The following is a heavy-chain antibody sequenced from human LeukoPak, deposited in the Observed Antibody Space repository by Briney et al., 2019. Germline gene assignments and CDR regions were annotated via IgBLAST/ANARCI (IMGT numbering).Heavy chain of an antibody. CDR3: ARGYCSGGSCYSYYYYNYMDV. V-gene: IGHV4-59*12. CDR2: IYYSGST. D-gene: IGHD2-15*01. J-gene: IGHJ6*03. Sequence: ASETLSLTCTVSVGSISSYYWSWIRQPPGKGLEWIGYIYYSGSTNNNPSLKSRVTISVDTSKNQFSLKLSSVTAADTAVYYCARGYCSGGSCYSYYYYNYMDVWGKGTTVTVSS. CDR1: VGSISSYY.